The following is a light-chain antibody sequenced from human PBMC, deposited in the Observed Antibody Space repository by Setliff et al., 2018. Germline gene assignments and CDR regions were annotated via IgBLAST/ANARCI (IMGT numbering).Light chain of an antibody. CDR3: QQYHTPPLS. Sequence: DIVLTQSPDSLAVSLGERATINCKSSQTVLDRSSGLNYLAWFQQKPGQPPRVLISWASTRRSGVPDRFSGTGSGTDFTLAISSLQAEDVAVYYCQQYHTPPLSFGGGTKVDIK. CDR1: QTVLDRSSGLNY. J-gene: IGKJ4*01. CDR2: WAS. V-gene: IGKV4-1*01.